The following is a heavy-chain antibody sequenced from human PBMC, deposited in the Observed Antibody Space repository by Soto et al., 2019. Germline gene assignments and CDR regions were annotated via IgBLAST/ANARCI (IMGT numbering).Heavy chain of an antibody. CDR3: AVSPEYYYDSSGYSPLDAFDI. J-gene: IGHJ3*02. V-gene: IGHV3-21*01. Sequence: GGSLRLSCAASGFTFSSYSMNWVRQAPGKGLEWVSSISSSNSYIYYADSVKGRFTISRDNAKNSLYLQMNSLRAEDTAVYYCAVSPEYYYDSSGYSPLDAFDIWGQGTMVTVSS. D-gene: IGHD3-22*01. CDR2: ISSSNSYI. CDR1: GFTFSSYS.